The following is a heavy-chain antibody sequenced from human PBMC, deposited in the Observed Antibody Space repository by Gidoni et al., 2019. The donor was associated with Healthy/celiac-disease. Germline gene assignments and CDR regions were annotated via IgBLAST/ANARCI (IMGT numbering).Heavy chain of an antibody. CDR3: ARAYYPLMFRGVNHLFDY. Sequence: QVQLVESGGGVVQPGKSLRRSCAASGFTFSSYGMHWVLQAPGKGMEWVAVISYDGSNTYYVDSVKGRFTISRDNSKNTLYLQMTSLSAEDTAVYYCARAYYPLMFRGVNHLFDYWGQGTLVTVSS. CDR2: ISYDGSNT. D-gene: IGHD3-10*01. J-gene: IGHJ4*02. CDR1: GFTFSSYG. V-gene: IGHV3-30*03.